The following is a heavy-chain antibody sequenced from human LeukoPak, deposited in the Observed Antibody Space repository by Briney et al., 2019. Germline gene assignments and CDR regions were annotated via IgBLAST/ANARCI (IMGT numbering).Heavy chain of an antibody. CDR2: ISTGGQT. V-gene: IGHV3-66*01. D-gene: IGHD3-22*01. Sequence: GGSLRLSCAASGLTVGTQYMHWVRQAPGKGLEWVSVISTGGQTYYADSVKARFFVSRDNSNNTLSLQMNSLRVEDTAVYYCARADFGYYYDSSGYDYWGQGTLVTVSS. J-gene: IGHJ4*02. CDR1: GLTVGTQY. CDR3: ARADFGYYYDSSGYDY.